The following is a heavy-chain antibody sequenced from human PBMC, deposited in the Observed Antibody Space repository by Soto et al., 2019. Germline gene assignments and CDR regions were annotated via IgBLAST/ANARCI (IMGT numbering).Heavy chain of an antibody. Sequence: SLTCAVYGGSFSGYYWSWIRQPPGKGLEWIGEINHSGSTNYNPSLKSRVTISVDTSKNQFSLKLSSVTAADTAVYYCARAGQWLVHYYYGMDVWGQGTTVTVSS. CDR2: INHSGST. CDR3: ARAGQWLVHYYYGMDV. CDR1: GGSFSGYY. J-gene: IGHJ6*02. D-gene: IGHD6-19*01. V-gene: IGHV4-34*01.